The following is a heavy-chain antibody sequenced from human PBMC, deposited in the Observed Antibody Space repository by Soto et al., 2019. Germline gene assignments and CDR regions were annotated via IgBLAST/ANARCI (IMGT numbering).Heavy chain of an antibody. CDR3: AREADILNWFDP. CDR1: GFTFSSYS. J-gene: IGHJ5*02. CDR2: ISSSSSTI. D-gene: IGHD3-9*01. Sequence: EVQLVESGGGLVQPGGSLRLSCAASGFTFSSYSMNWVRQAPGKGLEWVSYISSSSSTIYYADSVKGRFTISRDNAKTSLYLQMISLRAEDTAVYYCAREADILNWFDPWGQGTLVTVSS. V-gene: IGHV3-48*01.